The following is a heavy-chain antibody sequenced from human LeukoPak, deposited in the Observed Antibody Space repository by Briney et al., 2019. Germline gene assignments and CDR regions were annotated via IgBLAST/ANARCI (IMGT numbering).Heavy chain of an antibody. Sequence: PGGSLRLSCAASGFTFSSYAMSWVRQAPGKGLEWVSAISGSGGSTYYADSVKGRFTISRDNSKNTLYLQMNSLGAEDTAVYYCANPVVVVPAAISHQSDAFDIWGQGTMVTVSS. CDR2: ISGSGGST. J-gene: IGHJ3*02. CDR1: GFTFSSYA. CDR3: ANPVVVVPAAISHQSDAFDI. V-gene: IGHV3-23*01. D-gene: IGHD2-2*02.